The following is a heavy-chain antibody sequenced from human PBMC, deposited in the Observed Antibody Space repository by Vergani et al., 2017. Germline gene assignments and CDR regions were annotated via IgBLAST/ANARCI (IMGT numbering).Heavy chain of an antibody. CDR2: IYTSGST. V-gene: IGHV4-61*02. D-gene: IGHD5-12*01. Sequence: QVQLQESGPGLVKPSQTLSLTCTVSGGSISSGSYYWSWLRQPAGKGLEWIGRIYTSGSTNYNPALKSRVTISVDTSKNQFSLKLSSVTAADTAVYYCAGASGYSGYGYLTRDLNYYYYMDVWGKGTTVTVSS. CDR3: AGASGYSGYGYLTRDLNYYYYMDV. CDR1: GGSISSGSYY. J-gene: IGHJ6*03.